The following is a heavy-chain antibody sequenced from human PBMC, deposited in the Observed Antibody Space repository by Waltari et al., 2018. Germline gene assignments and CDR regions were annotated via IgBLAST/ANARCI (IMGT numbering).Heavy chain of an antibody. CDR1: GGSFSGYY. V-gene: IGHV4-34*01. D-gene: IGHD6-6*01. CDR3: AREKWYSSSQAAFDI. CDR2: INHSGST. J-gene: IGHJ3*02. Sequence: QVQLQQWGAGLLKPSETLSLTCAVYGGSFSGYYWSWIRQPPGKGLEWIGEINHSGSTNYNPSLKSRVTISVDTSKNQFSLKLSSVTAADTAVYYCAREKWYSSSQAAFDIWGQGTMVTVSS.